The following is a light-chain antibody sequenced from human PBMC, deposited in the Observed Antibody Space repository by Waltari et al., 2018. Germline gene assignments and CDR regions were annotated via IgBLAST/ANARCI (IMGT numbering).Light chain of an antibody. Sequence: EVVMTQSPATLSVSPGERATPFCRTSQSVAYKLAWYQHQPGQAPRLLSYALSTRIPGIPARFSGGGSGTLFTLTISSLQSEDFAVYYCQQYDSWLQTFGGGTKVEIK. J-gene: IGKJ4*01. CDR3: QQYDSWLQT. CDR1: QSVAYK. V-gene: IGKV3-15*01. CDR2: ALS.